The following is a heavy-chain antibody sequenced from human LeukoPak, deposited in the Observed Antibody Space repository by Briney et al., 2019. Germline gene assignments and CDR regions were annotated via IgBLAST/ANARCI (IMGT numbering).Heavy chain of an antibody. Sequence: ASVKVSCKVSGYTLTELSMHWVRQAPGKGLEWMGGFDPEDGETIYAQKFQGRVTMTEDTSTDTAYMELSSLRSEDTAVYYCATDLLRVDTAMVPPWGQGTMVTVSS. J-gene: IGHJ3*01. D-gene: IGHD5-18*01. CDR3: ATDLLRVDTAMVPP. V-gene: IGHV1-24*01. CDR1: GYTLTELS. CDR2: FDPEDGET.